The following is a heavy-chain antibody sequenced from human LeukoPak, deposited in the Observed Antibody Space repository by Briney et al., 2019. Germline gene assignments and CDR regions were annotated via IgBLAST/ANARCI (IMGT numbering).Heavy chain of an antibody. CDR3: AREERGYCSGGSCYLSSFDY. J-gene: IGHJ4*02. D-gene: IGHD2-15*01. CDR2: INSDGSST. Sequence: GGSLRLSCAASGFTFSSYWMHWVRQAPGKGLVWVSRINSDGSSTSYADSVKGQFTISRDNAKNTLYLQMNSLRAEDTAVYYCAREERGYCSGGSCYLSSFDYWGQGTLVTVSS. V-gene: IGHV3-74*01. CDR1: GFTFSSYW.